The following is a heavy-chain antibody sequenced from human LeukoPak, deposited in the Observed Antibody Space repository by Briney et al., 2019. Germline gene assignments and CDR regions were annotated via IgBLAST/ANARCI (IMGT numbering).Heavy chain of an antibody. D-gene: IGHD3-10*01. CDR2: ISFDGSNK. J-gene: IGHJ5*02. CDR1: GFTFSSYA. Sequence: GGSLRLSCAASGFTFSSYAMHWVRQAPGKGLEWVSVISFDGSNKYYADSVRGRFTISRDNSKNTLYLQMNSLRTEDTAVYYCAKDLMRDRWFGESWGQGTLVTVSS. CDR3: AKDLMRDRWFGES. V-gene: IGHV3-30*04.